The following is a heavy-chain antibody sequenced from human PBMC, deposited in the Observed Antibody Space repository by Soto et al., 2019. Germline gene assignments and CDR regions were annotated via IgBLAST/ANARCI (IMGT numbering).Heavy chain of an antibody. CDR1: VSSIIGYY. D-gene: IGHD6-19*01. V-gene: IGHV4-59*12. CDR2: IHYSGSA. Sequence: PSETLSLTCTFSVSSIIGYYWTLIRQCPGRGLEWICYIHYSGSANYNPSLNSRLTMSVDRSKSQFYMKLASVTAADTAVYYCARGVGGSGLNRFAAWGQGTMVTFSS. CDR3: ARGVGGSGLNRFAA. J-gene: IGHJ5*02.